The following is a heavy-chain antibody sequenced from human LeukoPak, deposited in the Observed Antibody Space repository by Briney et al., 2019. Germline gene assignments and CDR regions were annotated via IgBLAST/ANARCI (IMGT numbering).Heavy chain of an antibody. CDR1: GYTFTGYY. D-gene: IGHD3-22*01. V-gene: IGHV1-2*02. Sequence: ASVKVSCKASGYTFTGYYMHWVRQAPGQGLEWMGWINPNSGGTNYAQKFQGRVTMTRDTSISTAYMELSRLRSDDTAVYYCVRPGYYDSSGPNWFDPWGQGTLVTASS. CDR3: VRPGYYDSSGPNWFDP. J-gene: IGHJ5*02. CDR2: INPNSGGT.